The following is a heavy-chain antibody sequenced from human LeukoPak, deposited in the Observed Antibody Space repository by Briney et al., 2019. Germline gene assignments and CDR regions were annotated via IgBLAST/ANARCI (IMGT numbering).Heavy chain of an antibody. CDR2: ISGSGGST. CDR3: AKGDYGDYAIDY. CDR1: GFTFSSYA. D-gene: IGHD4-17*01. V-gene: IGHV3-23*01. Sequence: GGSLRLSCAASGFTFSSYAMSWVRQAPGKGLEWVSAISGSGGSTYYADSVKGRFTISRDNSKNTLYLQMDSLRAEDTAVYYCAKGDYGDYAIDYWGQGTLVTVSS. J-gene: IGHJ4*02.